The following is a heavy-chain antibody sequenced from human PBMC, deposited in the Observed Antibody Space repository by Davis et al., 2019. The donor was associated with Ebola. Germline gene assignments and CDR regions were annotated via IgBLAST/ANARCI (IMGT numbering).Heavy chain of an antibody. J-gene: IGHJ4*02. CDR2: IKRDGSEN. CDR3: AGFPYYDVSGLYRNLGFDY. CDR1: GFTFSVFW. V-gene: IGHV3-7*01. Sequence: PGGSLTLSCATSGFTFSVFWMSWVRQAPGKGLEWVANIKRDGSENYYVDSVRGRFTISRDNTKNSLYLQMNSLRAEDTAVYYCAGFPYYDVSGLYRNLGFDYWGQGTLVTVSS. D-gene: IGHD3-22*01.